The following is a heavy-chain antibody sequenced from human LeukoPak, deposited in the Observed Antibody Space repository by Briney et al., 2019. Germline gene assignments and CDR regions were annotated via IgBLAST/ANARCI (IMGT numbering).Heavy chain of an antibody. CDR1: GLTFSGYS. V-gene: IGHV3-48*01. J-gene: IGHJ4*02. CDR3: ARETGAFDY. Sequence: PGGSLRLSCAASGLTFSGYSLNWVRQAPGKGLEWVSYISSSSNTIYYADSVKGRFTISRDNAKNSLYLQMNSLRAEDTAVYYCARETGAFDYWGQGTLVTVSP. CDR2: ISSSSNTI. D-gene: IGHD7-27*01.